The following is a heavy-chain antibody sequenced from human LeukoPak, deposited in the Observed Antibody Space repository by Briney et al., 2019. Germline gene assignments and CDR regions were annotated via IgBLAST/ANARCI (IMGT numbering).Heavy chain of an antibody. D-gene: IGHD1-26*01. CDR2: FDPEDGET. CDR3: AREVGATY. CDR1: GYTLTELS. Sequence: GASVKVSCKVSGYTLTELSMHWVRQAPGKGLEWMGGFDPEDGETIYAQKLQGRVTMTTDTSTSTAYMELRSLRSDDTAVYYCAREVGATYWGQGTLVTVSS. J-gene: IGHJ4*02. V-gene: IGHV1-24*01.